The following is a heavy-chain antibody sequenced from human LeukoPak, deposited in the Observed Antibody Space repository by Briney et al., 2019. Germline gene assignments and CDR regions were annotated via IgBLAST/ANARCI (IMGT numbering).Heavy chain of an antibody. V-gene: IGHV4-34*01. CDR1: GGSFSGYY. Sequence: SETLSLTCAVYGGSFSGYYWSWILQPPGKGLEWIGEINHSGSTNYSPSLKSRVTISVDTSKNQFSLKLTSVTAADTAVYYCARNTVTEKYYYYGMNVWGQGTTVTVSS. D-gene: IGHD4-11*01. CDR2: INHSGST. J-gene: IGHJ6*02. CDR3: ARNTVTEKYYYYGMNV.